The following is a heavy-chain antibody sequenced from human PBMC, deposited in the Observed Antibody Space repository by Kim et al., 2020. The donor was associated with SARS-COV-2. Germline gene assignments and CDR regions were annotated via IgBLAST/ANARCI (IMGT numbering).Heavy chain of an antibody. CDR3: ASWSRRLVY. Sequence: GSTNSNPSLKSRVTISVDTSKNQFSLKLSSVTAADTAVYYCASWSRRLVYWGQGTLVTVSS. J-gene: IGHJ4*02. V-gene: IGHV4-59*01. CDR2: GST. D-gene: IGHD3-3*01.